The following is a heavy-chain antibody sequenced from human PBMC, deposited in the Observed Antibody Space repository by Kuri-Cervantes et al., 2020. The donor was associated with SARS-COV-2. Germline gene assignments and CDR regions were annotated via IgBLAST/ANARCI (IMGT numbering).Heavy chain of an antibody. CDR1: GGSISRRLYY. D-gene: IGHD2-2*01. J-gene: IGHJ6*03. V-gene: IGHV4-39*01. CDR3: ARHRSIVLLPTGEFYYMDV. CDR2: IHYSGSS. Sequence: SETLSLTCTVSGGSISRRLYYWGWIRQPPGKGLEWIGSIHYSGSSHYNPSLNSRVTMSVDTSKNDFSLMVTPVTAADTAVYYCARHRSIVLLPTGEFYYMDVWGKGTTVTVSS.